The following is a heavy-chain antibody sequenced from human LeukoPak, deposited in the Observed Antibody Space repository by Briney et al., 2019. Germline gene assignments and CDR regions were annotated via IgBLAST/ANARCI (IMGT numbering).Heavy chain of an antibody. J-gene: IGHJ5*02. Sequence: SQTLSLTCTVSGGSISSGDYYWGWIRQPPGKGLEWIGSIYHSGSTYYNPSLKSRVTISVDTSKNQFSLKLSSVTAADTAVYYCARTVGWDIVVVPAAMREYNWFDPWGQGTLVTVSS. CDR1: GGSISSGDYY. CDR2: IYHSGST. CDR3: ARTVGWDIVVVPAAMREYNWFDP. V-gene: IGHV4-39*07. D-gene: IGHD2-2*01.